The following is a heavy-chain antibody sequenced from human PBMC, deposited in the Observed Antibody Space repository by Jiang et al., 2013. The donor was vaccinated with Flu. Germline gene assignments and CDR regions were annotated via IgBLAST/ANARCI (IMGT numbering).Heavy chain of an antibody. CDR2: VNPGSGDT. Sequence: GAEVKKPGASLKVSCKASGDTFSIYDINWVRQTTGQGLEWMGRVNPGSGDTASAQKFQGRVTMTRDTSISTAYMELSGLISDDTAIYYCARGARGTYRNYYGMDVWGQGTTVTVSS. V-gene: IGHV1-8*02. CDR3: ARGARGTYRNYYGMDV. CDR1: GDTFSIYD. D-gene: IGHD3-16*02. J-gene: IGHJ6*02.